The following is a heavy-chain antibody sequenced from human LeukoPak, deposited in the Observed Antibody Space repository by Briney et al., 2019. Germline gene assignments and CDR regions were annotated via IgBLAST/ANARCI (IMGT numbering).Heavy chain of an antibody. CDR2: IHYSGST. CDR3: ATHVYSSGWYFDY. J-gene: IGHJ4*02. D-gene: IGHD6-19*01. Sequence: SETLSLTCTVSGDSIRSDSHYWGWIRQSPGKGLEWIGSIHYSGSTYYNPSLKSRVTISVDTPKNQFSLKLCSVTAADTAVYYCATHVYSSGWYFDYWGQGTLVTVSS. CDR1: GDSIRSDSHY. V-gene: IGHV4-39*01.